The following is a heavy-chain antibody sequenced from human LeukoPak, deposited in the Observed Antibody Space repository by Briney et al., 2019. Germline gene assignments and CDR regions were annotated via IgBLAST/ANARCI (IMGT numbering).Heavy chain of an antibody. J-gene: IGHJ4*02. Sequence: PSETLSLTCTVSGGSISSYYWNWIRQPPGKGLEWIGYIYYSGGTNYNPSLKSRVTISVDTSKNQFSLKLTSLTAADAAVYYCAREDSSGYLGYWGQGTLVTVSS. CDR3: AREDSSGYLGY. D-gene: IGHD3-22*01. CDR2: IYYSGGT. V-gene: IGHV4-59*01. CDR1: GGSISSYY.